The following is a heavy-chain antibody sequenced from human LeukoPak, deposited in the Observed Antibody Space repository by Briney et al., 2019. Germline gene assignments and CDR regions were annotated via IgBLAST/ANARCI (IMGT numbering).Heavy chain of an antibody. CDR2: ISAYNGNT. D-gene: IGHD4-17*01. CDR1: GYTLTSYG. J-gene: IGHJ4*02. CDR3: ARDSATVTTPYFDY. Sequence: ASVKVSCKASGYTLTSYGISWVRQAPGQGLEWMGWISAYNGNTNYAQKLQGRVTMTTDTSTSTAYMELRSLRSDDTAVYYCARDSATVTTPYFDYWGQGTLVTVPS. V-gene: IGHV1-18*01.